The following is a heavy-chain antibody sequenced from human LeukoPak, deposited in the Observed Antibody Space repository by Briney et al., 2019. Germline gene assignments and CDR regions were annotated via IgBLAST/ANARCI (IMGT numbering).Heavy chain of an antibody. J-gene: IGHJ4*02. CDR1: GYTLTELS. D-gene: IGHD4-17*01. V-gene: IGHV1-24*01. Sequence: ASVKVSCKVSGYTLTELSMHWARQAPGKGLEWMGGFDPEDGETIYAQKFQGRVTMTEDTSTDTAYMELSSLRSEDTAVYYCATGGDDYGDFDYWGQGTLVTVSS. CDR3: ATGGDDYGDFDY. CDR2: FDPEDGET.